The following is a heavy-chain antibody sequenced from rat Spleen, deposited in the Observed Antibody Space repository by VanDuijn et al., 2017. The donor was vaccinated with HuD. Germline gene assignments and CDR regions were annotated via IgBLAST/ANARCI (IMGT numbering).Heavy chain of an antibody. J-gene: IGHJ2*01. Sequence: EVQLVESGGGLVQPGRSLKLSCAASGFTFSNYGMAWVRQAPTKGLEWVATISYAGSSTYYRDSVKGRFTISRDTAESTLYLQMYGLRSEDTATYYCTRGGYYRCWGQGVMVTVSS. CDR3: TRGGYYRC. V-gene: IGHV5-29*01. CDR2: ISYAGSST. D-gene: IGHD1-1*01. CDR1: GFTFSNYG.